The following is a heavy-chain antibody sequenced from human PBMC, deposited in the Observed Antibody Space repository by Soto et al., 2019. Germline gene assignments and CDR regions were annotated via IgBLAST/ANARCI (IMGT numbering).Heavy chain of an antibody. J-gene: IGHJ5*02. CDR1: GFRFSSYA. CDR2: IAHDGSNE. V-gene: IGHV3-30-3*01. Sequence: QVQLVESGGGVVQPGKSLRLSCAASGFRFSSYAMQWARQAPGRGLEWLAVIAHDGSNEYYADSVKGRFTISRDNSRNKLYLQMNSLRPEDTAVFYCAKGAAWFGPWGQGTLVTVSS. CDR3: AKGAAWFGP.